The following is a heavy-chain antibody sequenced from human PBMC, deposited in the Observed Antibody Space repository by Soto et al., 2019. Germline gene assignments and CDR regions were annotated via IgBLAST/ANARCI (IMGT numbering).Heavy chain of an antibody. D-gene: IGHD3-22*01. V-gene: IGHV1-18*01. CDR1: GYTFTSYG. Sequence: GASVKVSCKASGYTFTSYGISWVRQAPGQGLEWMGWISAYNGNTNHAQKLQGRVTMTTDTSTSTAYMELRSLRSDDTAVYYCTRGSLDYYDSSGYPTLDYWGQGTLVTVSS. J-gene: IGHJ4*02. CDR3: TRGSLDYYDSSGYPTLDY. CDR2: ISAYNGNT.